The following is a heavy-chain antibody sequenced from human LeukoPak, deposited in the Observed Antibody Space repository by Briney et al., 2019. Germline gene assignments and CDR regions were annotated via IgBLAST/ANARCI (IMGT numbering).Heavy chain of an antibody. J-gene: IGHJ6*04. Sequence: ASVKVSCKASGYIFITHYIHWVRQAPGQGLEWVGWIGPDTGGTKYAQKFQGRVTLTRDTSISTAYMELSRLRSDDTAVYFCVRGVYGGDVWGKGTSVTISS. D-gene: IGHD5/OR15-5a*01. CDR2: IGPDTGGT. CDR3: VRGVYGGDV. CDR1: GYIFITHY. V-gene: IGHV1-2*02.